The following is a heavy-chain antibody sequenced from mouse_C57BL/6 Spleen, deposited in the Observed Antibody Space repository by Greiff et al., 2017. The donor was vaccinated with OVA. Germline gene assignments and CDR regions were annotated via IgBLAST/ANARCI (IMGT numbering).Heavy chain of an antibody. Sequence: VQLQQSGAELVKPGASVKMSCKASGYTFTSYWITWVKQRPGQGLEWIGDIYPGSGSTNYNEKFKSKATLTVDTSSSTAYMQLSSLTSEDSAVYYCARPGYYYGSSYDDYWGQGTTLTVSS. J-gene: IGHJ2*01. CDR3: ARPGYYYGSSYDDY. D-gene: IGHD1-1*01. CDR2: IYPGSGST. CDR1: GYTFTSYW. V-gene: IGHV1-55*01.